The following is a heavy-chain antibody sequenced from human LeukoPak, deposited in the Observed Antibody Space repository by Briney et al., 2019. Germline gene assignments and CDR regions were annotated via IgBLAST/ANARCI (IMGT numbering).Heavy chain of an antibody. J-gene: IGHJ5*02. CDR3: ARGLRTTMVRGIIITGRNWFDP. CDR1: GGSFSGYY. CDR2: INHSGST. D-gene: IGHD3-10*01. V-gene: IGHV4-34*01. Sequence: SETLSLTCAVYGGSFSGYYWSWIHQPPGKGLEWIGEINHSGSTNYNPSLKSRVTISVDTSKNQFSLKLSSLTAADTAVYYCARGLRTTMVRGIIITGRNWFDPWGQGTLVTVSS.